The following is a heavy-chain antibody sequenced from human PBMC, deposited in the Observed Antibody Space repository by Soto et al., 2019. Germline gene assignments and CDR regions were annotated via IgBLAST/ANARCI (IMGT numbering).Heavy chain of an antibody. D-gene: IGHD6-13*01. J-gene: IGHJ4*02. V-gene: IGHV1-2*04. CDR1: GYTFTGYY. CDR2: INPNSGGT. CDR3: ARGGAAFRYYFDY. Sequence: ASVKVSCKASGYTFTGYYMHWVRQAPGQGLEWMGWINPNSGGTNYAQKFQGWVTMTRDTSISTAYMELSRLRSDDTAVYYCARGGAAFRYYFDYWGQGTLVTVSS.